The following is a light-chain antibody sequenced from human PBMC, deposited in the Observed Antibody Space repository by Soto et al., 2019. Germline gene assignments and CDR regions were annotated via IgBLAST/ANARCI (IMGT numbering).Light chain of an antibody. V-gene: IGKV3-11*01. CDR3: QQRSNWPPIT. J-gene: IGKJ5*01. CDR2: DAS. CDR1: QSVSSY. Sequence: EIVLTQSPATLSLSPGERATLSCRASQSVSSYLAWYQQNPGQAPRLLIYDASNRATGIPARFSGSGSGTAFTLTISSLEPEDFAVYYCQQRSNWPPITFGQGTRLEIK.